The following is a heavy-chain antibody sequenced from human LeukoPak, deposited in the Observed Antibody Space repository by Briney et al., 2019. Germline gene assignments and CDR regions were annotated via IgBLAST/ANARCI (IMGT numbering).Heavy chain of an antibody. J-gene: IGHJ4*02. Sequence: PGGSVRLSCAASGFIFSNYAMHWVRQAPGKGLEWVTFIRYDGSNKYYAESVKGRFTISRDNSKNTLYLQMNSLRAEDTAVYYCAKAIHSSSSGVVDYWGQGTLVTVSS. D-gene: IGHD6-6*01. CDR1: GFIFSNYA. CDR3: AKAIHSSSSGVVDY. V-gene: IGHV3-30*02. CDR2: IRYDGSNK.